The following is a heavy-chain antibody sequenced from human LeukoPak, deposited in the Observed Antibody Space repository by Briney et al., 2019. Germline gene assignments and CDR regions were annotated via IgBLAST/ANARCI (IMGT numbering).Heavy chain of an antibody. CDR2: IRSNFYGGTK. CDR1: GFILGDHA. D-gene: IGHD3-16*01. V-gene: IGHV3-49*04. J-gene: IGHJ6*02. CDR3: ARGPIELWIHNGMDV. Sequence: PGRSLRLSCGGSGFILGDHAMTGVGHPPGKGLEWVGFIRSNFYGGTKEHAASVQGRFTLSRDDSKNIVYLQMNSLKIEDTAVYYCARGPIELWIHNGMDVWGQGTTVTVSS.